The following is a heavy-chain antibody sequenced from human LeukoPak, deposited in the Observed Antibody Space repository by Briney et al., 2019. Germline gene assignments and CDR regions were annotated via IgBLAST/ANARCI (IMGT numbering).Heavy chain of an antibody. CDR2: INPNSGGT. Sequence: ASVKVSCRASGYTFTGYYMHWVRQAPGQGLEWMGRINPNSGGTNYAQKFQGRVTMTRDTSISTAYMELSRLRSGDTAVYYCARAAIFSGYDLDYWGQGTLVTVSS. CDR1: GYTFTGYY. CDR3: ARAAIFSGYDLDY. V-gene: IGHV1-2*06. J-gene: IGHJ4*02. D-gene: IGHD5-12*01.